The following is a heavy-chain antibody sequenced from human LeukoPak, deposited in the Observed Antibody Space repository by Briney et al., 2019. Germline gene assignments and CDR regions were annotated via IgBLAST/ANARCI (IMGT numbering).Heavy chain of an antibody. V-gene: IGHV3-21*01. CDR3: ARHLSGVTGYTYGRGIDY. Sequence: PGGSLRLSCAASGFTFSSYPMNWVRQAPGKGLEWVSSISTSNSYIYYADSVKGRFTISRDNAKTSLYLQMISLRAEDTAVYYCARHLSGVTGYTYGRGIDYWGQGTLVTVSS. CDR2: ISTSNSYI. D-gene: IGHD5-18*01. J-gene: IGHJ4*02. CDR1: GFTFSSYP.